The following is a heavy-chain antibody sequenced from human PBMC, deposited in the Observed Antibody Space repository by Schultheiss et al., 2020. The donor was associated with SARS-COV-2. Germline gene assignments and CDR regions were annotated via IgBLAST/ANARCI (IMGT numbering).Heavy chain of an antibody. Sequence: ASVKVSCKASGYTFTSYGISWVRQAPGQGLEWMGWISAYNGNTNYAQKLQGRVTMTTDTSTSTAYMELSSLRSEDTAVYYCARSLYSSSWYYYYYGMDVWGQGTTVTVSS. D-gene: IGHD6-13*01. V-gene: IGHV1-18*01. CDR1: GYTFTSYG. CDR3: ARSLYSSSWYYYYYGMDV. J-gene: IGHJ6*02. CDR2: ISAYNGNT.